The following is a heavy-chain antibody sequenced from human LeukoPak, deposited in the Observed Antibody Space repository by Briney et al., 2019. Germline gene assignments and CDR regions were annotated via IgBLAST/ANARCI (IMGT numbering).Heavy chain of an antibody. CDR3: ARVRGGNRGDAFDI. CDR1: GFTFSSYG. Sequence: GGSLRLSCAASGFTFSSYGMSWVRQAPGKGLEWVSAISGSGGSTYYADSVKGRFTISRDNSKNTLYVQMKSLGAEDTALYYCARVRGGNRGDAFDIWGQGTMVTVSS. CDR2: ISGSGGST. J-gene: IGHJ3*02. D-gene: IGHD4-23*01. V-gene: IGHV3-23*01.